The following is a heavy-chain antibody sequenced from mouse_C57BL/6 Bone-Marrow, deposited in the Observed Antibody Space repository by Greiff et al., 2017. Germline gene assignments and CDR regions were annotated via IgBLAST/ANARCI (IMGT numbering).Heavy chain of an antibody. CDR1: GFSLTSYG. CDR2: IWSGGST. J-gene: IGHJ1*03. Sequence: VQLQQSGPGLVQPSPSLTITCKASGFSLTSYGVHWVRQPPGKGLEWLGVIWSGGSTDYDAAYISRLSRSKDNSKSQVFFNMNSLQADDTAIYYCAKKGGSSWYFDFWGTGTTVTVSS. D-gene: IGHD1-1*01. V-gene: IGHV2-4*01. CDR3: AKKGGSSWYFDF.